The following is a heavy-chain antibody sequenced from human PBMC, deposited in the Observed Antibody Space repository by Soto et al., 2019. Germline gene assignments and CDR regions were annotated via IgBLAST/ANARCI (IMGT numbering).Heavy chain of an antibody. Sequence: SETLSLTCTVSGGSISSYYWSWIRQPPGKGLEWIGYIYYSGSTNYNPSLKSRVTISVDTSKNQFSLKLSSVTAADTAVYYCAREGSSSWYWFDPWGQGTLVTVSS. CDR3: AREGSSSWYWFDP. CDR1: GGSISSYY. J-gene: IGHJ5*02. CDR2: IYYSGST. V-gene: IGHV4-59*01. D-gene: IGHD6-13*01.